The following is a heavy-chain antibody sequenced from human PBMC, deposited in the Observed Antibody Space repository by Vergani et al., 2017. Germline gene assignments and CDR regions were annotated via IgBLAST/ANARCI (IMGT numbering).Heavy chain of an antibody. CDR3: ASDHAYSFGSYDCDY. J-gene: IGHJ4*02. D-gene: IGHD5-18*01. Sequence: EMQLVDSGGGLVQPGGSLRLSCAASGFTFSSYSMNWVRQAPGKGLEWVSYISSSGSPIYYADSVKGRFTISRDNAKNSLYLQMNSLRAEDTAVYYCASDHAYSFGSYDCDYWGQGTLVTVSS. CDR1: GFTFSSYS. CDR2: ISSSGSPI. V-gene: IGHV3-48*01.